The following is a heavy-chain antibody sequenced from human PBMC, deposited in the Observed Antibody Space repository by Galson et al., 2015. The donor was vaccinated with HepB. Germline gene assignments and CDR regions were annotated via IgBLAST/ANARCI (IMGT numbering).Heavy chain of an antibody. V-gene: IGHV3-48*02. J-gene: IGHJ5*02. CDR2: ISSSSSTI. D-gene: IGHD3-3*01. CDR1: GFTFSSYS. Sequence: SLRPSCAASGFTFSSYSMNWVRQAPRKGLVWVSYISSSSSTIYYADSVKGRFTISRDNAKNSLYRQMNSLRDEDTAMYYCARDGIFGVVGVDNWFDPWGQGTLVTVSS. CDR3: ARDGIFGVVGVDNWFDP.